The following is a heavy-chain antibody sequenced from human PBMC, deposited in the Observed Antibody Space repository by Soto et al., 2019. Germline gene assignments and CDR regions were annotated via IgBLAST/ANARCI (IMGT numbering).Heavy chain of an antibody. V-gene: IGHV1-24*01. Sequence: ASVKISCKVSGYTLTELSMHWVRQAPGKGLEWMGGFDPEDGETIYAQKFQGRVTMTEDTSTDTAYMELSSLRSEDTAVYYCATGRSLRVPVYYYDSSGQAGNWLDPWGQGTLVTVSS. CDR1: GYTLTELS. J-gene: IGHJ5*02. D-gene: IGHD3-22*01. CDR3: ATGRSLRVPVYYYDSSGQAGNWLDP. CDR2: FDPEDGET.